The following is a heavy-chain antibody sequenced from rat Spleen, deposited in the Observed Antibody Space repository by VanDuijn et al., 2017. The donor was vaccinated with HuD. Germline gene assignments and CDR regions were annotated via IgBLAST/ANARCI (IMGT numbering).Heavy chain of an antibody. CDR1: GFTFSNYF. CDR2: INPDGGST. V-gene: IGHV5-27*01. Sequence: EAQLVESGGGLVQPGRSLKLSCAASGFTFSNYFMAWVRQAPTKGLEWVAYINPDGGSTYYRDSVKGRFTISRDDAKSTLYLQMDSLRSEDTATYYCTTKYRYNSPFDYWGQGVMVTVSS. D-gene: IGHD1-5*01. J-gene: IGHJ2*01. CDR3: TTKYRYNSPFDY.